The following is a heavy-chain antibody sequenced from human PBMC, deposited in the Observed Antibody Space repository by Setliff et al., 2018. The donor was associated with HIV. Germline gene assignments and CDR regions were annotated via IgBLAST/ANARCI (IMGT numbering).Heavy chain of an antibody. CDR3: ATDRQRGYDYVWGSYRQGY. Sequence: GGSLRLSCAASGFTFSSYSMNWVRQAPGKGLEWVSSISSSSSYRYYADSVKGRFTISRGTAKNSLYLQMNSLRAEDTAVYYCATDRQRGYDYVWGSYRQGYWGQGTLVTVSS. V-gene: IGHV3-21*01. J-gene: IGHJ4*02. CDR2: ISSSSSYR. D-gene: IGHD3-16*02. CDR1: GFTFSSYS.